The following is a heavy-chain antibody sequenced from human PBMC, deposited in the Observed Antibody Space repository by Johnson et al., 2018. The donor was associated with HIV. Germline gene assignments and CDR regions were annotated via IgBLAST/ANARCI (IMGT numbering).Heavy chain of an antibody. CDR3: AKDLNPLTTLDAFDI. V-gene: IGHV3-30*02. J-gene: IGHJ3*02. CDR2: IRFDGSNK. CDR1: GFIFSSYG. D-gene: IGHD4-11*01. Sequence: QVQLVESGGGVVQRGGSLRLACAASGFIFSSYGMHWVRQAPGKGLEWVAFIRFDGSNKFYADSVKGRFTLSRDNSKNTLYLQMNSLKADDTAFYYCAKDLNPLTTLDAFDIWGQGTMVTVSS.